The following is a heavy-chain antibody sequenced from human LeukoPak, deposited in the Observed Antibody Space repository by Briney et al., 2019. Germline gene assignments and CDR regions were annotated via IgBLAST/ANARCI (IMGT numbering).Heavy chain of an antibody. V-gene: IGHV3-30*18. CDR2: ISYDGSNK. Sequence: GGSLRLSCAASGFTFSSYGMHWVRQAPGKGLEWVAVISYDGSNKYYADSVKGRFTISRDNSKNTLYLQMNSLRAEDTAVYYCAKGATVTTLDSYYYGMDVWGQGTTVTVSS. CDR3: AKGATVTTLDSYYYGMDV. CDR1: GFTFSSYG. D-gene: IGHD4-17*01. J-gene: IGHJ6*02.